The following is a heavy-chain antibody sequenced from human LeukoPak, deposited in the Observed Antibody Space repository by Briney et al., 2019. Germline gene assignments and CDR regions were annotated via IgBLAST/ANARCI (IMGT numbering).Heavy chain of an antibody. V-gene: IGHV1-3*01. CDR3: AMSVEMAPIPSFDY. Sequence: ASVKVFCKTSGYIFTPHHIHWMRQAPGQGLELLGWVSAANNPEYSQKFQGRVVITRDASATTSYLELNSLRSEDTAVYYCAMSVEMAPIPSFDYWGQGTLVTVSS. CDR2: VSAANNP. CDR1: GYIFTPHH. J-gene: IGHJ4*02. D-gene: IGHD5-24*01.